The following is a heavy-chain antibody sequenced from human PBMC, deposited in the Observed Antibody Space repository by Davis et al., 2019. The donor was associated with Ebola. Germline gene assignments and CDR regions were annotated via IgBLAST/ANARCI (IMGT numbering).Heavy chain of an antibody. CDR1: GVSFSGYY. J-gene: IGHJ6*02. CDR3: ARGGGYGGYGMDV. V-gene: IGHV4-34*01. CDR2: INHSGRT. Sequence: MPSETLSLTCAVYGVSFSGYYWNWIRQPPGKGLEWIGEINHSGRTNYNPSLKSRVTMSVDTSKNQFSLRARSVTAADTAVYYCARGGGYGGYGMDVWGQGTTVTVSS. D-gene: IGHD6-25*01.